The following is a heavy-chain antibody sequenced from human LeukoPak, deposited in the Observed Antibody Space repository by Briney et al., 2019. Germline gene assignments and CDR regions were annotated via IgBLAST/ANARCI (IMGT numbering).Heavy chain of an antibody. Sequence: SETLSLTCTVSGGSISSSSYYWGWIRQPPGKGLEWIGSIYYSGSTYYNPSLKSRVTISVDTSKNQFSLKLSSVTAADTAVYYCARHAGYSSGWYEGDWFDPWGQGTLVTVSS. D-gene: IGHD6-19*01. CDR2: IYYSGST. CDR1: GGSISSSSYY. CDR3: ARHAGYSSGWYEGDWFDP. V-gene: IGHV4-39*01. J-gene: IGHJ5*02.